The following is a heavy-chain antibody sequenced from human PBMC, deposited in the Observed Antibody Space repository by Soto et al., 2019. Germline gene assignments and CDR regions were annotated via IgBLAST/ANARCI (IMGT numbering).Heavy chain of an antibody. V-gene: IGHV3-30*18. CDR3: AQRLVSSGLDAFCI. CDR2: ISYDGSNK. CDR1: GFTFSSYG. J-gene: IGHJ3*02. Sequence: QVQLVESGGGVVQPGRSLRLSCAASGFTFSSYGMHWVRQAPGKGLEWVAVISYDGSNKYYSDSVKGRVTISRNNSKNTLFLQKNLLGAEDPDVYYRAQRLVSSGLDAFCIWGQGTMVNGSS. D-gene: IGHD3-22*01.